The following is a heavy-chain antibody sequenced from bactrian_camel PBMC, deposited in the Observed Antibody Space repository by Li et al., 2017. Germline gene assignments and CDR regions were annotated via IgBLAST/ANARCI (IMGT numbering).Heavy chain of an antibody. J-gene: IGHJ4*01. CDR1: RFTFSSSA. D-gene: IGHD4*01. V-gene: IGHV3S7*01. CDR3: AAVWFCPKSADLIAAITGSRY. CDR2: VRIGIVLRP. Sequence: HVQLVESGGGLVQPGGSLRLSCAASRFTFSSSAMSWVRQAPGKGLEWVSAVRIGIVLRPCSADSVKGRFSISQDRAKNEVYLEMNSLKSEDTAMYYCAAVWFCPKSADLIAAITGSRYWGQGTQVTVS.